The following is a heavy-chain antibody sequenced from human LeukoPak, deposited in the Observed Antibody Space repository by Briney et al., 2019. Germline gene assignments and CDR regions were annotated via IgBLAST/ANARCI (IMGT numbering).Heavy chain of an antibody. J-gene: IGHJ4*02. Sequence: GGSLRLSCAASGFTFSSYWMSWVRQAPGKGLEWVANIKQDGSEKYYVDSGKGRFTISRDNAKNSLYLQMNSLRAEDTAVYYCAKVSGYGLRESFDYWGQGTLVTVSS. CDR2: IKQDGSEK. D-gene: IGHD5-12*01. CDR3: AKVSGYGLRESFDY. CDR1: GFTFSSYW. V-gene: IGHV3-7*03.